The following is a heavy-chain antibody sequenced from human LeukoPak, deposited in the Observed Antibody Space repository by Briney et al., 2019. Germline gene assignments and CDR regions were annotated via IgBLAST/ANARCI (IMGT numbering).Heavy chain of an antibody. Sequence: GGSLRLSCAASGFTFNSYSMSWARQAPGKGLEWVSFIDSRSATIYYADSVEGRFTISRDNAKNSLYPQMNSLRDEDTAVYYCARDGRPFDYWGQGTLVTVSS. CDR1: GFTFNSYS. CDR2: IDSRSATI. J-gene: IGHJ4*02. V-gene: IGHV3-48*02. CDR3: ARDGRPFDY.